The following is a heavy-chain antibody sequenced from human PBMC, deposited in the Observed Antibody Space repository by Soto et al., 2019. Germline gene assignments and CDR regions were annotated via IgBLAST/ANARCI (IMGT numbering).Heavy chain of an antibody. J-gene: IGHJ6*02. D-gene: IGHD2-2*01. V-gene: IGHV1-18*04. Sequence: ASVKVSCKASGYTFTSYGISWVRQAPGQGLEWMGWISAYNGNANYAQKLQGRVTMTTDTSTSTAYMELRSLRSDDTAVYYCARDHIVVVPAAIPTNYGMDVWG. CDR3: ARDHIVVVPAAIPTNYGMDV. CDR2: ISAYNGNA. CDR1: GYTFTSYG.